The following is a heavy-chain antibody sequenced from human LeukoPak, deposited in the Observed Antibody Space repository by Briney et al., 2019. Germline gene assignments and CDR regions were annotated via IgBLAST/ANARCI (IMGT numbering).Heavy chain of an antibody. D-gene: IGHD2-15*01. V-gene: IGHV1-69*04. CDR1: GGTFSSYA. CDR3: ARRLGYCSDGSCYSLNY. CDR2: IIPILGIA. Sequence: SSVKVSCKASGGTFSSYAISWVRQAPGQGLEWMGRIIPILGIANYAQKFQGRVAMTRNSSISTAYMELSSLRSEDTAVYYCARRLGYCSDGSCYSLNYWGQGTLVTVSS. J-gene: IGHJ4*02.